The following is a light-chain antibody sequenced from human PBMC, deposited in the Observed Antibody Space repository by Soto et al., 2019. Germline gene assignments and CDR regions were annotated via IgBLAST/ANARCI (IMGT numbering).Light chain of an antibody. V-gene: IGKV3-15*01. CDR1: HSVSSD. J-gene: IGKJ4*01. CDR2: GAS. CDR3: QQYNYWPPLT. Sequence: EVVMTQSPATLSVFPGERATLSCRASHSVSSDLAWYQQKPGQAPRLLIYGASTRATGIPARFSGSGSGTDFTLTSSSLQPEDFAVYSCQQYNYWPPLTFGGGTEVEIK.